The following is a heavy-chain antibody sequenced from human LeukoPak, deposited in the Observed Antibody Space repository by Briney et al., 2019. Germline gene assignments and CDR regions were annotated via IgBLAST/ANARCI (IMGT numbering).Heavy chain of an antibody. CDR1: GGSVTTGTYH. V-gene: IGHV4-39*07. CDR3: ARDHYYDGRGRFDP. CDR2: VYDGGT. J-gene: IGHJ5*02. D-gene: IGHD3-16*01. Sequence: SETLSLTCSVSGGSVTTGTYHWAWISQPPGKGLEWIGSVYDGGTHYNRSLQSRVAISVDTSKNQYSLRLSSVTAADTAVYYCARDHYYDGRGRFDPWGQGILVTVSS.